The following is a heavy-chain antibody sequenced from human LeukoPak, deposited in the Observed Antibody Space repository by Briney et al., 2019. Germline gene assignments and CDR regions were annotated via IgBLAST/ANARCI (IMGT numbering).Heavy chain of an antibody. J-gene: IGHJ4*02. D-gene: IGHD4-23*01. V-gene: IGHV5-51*04. CDR3: ARSPVVTPDSPFDY. Sequence: GESLRISCQASGYSFTSSWIGWARQMPGKGLEWMAIINPGDSDTRYSPSFQGQVTISADKPICTVYLQWGSLKASDTAMYYCARSPVVTPDSPFDYWGQGTLVTVSS. CDR2: INPGDSDT. CDR1: GYSFTSSW.